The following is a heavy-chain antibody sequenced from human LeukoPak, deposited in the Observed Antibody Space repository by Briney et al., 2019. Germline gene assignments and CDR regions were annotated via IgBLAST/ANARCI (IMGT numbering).Heavy chain of an antibody. J-gene: IGHJ3*02. CDR3: ARGGSHDALDI. V-gene: IGHV3-7*01. CDR1: GFTFSTYW. Sequence: GGSLRLSCVASGFTFSTYWMTWVRQAPGKGLECVAIIKQDGGEKYYVDSVKGRFTMARDNAKNSLHLQMNILRAEDTAVYYCARGGSHDALDIWGQGTMVTVSS. CDR2: IKQDGGEK.